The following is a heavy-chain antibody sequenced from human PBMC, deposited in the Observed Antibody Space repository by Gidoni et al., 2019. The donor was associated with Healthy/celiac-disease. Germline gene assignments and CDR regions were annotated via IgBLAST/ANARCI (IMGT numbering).Heavy chain of an antibody. D-gene: IGHD1-26*01. V-gene: IGHV3-23*01. CDR3: AKGGLGATFDY. J-gene: IGHJ4*02. Sequence: EVQLLESGGGLVQPGGSLRLSCGASGFTFSNYAMPWVRQAPGKGLEWVSVISGRGGATYYADSVKGRFTISRDNSKTTLCLQMNSLRAEDTAVYYCAKGGLGATFDYWGQGTLVTVSS. CDR1: GFTFSNYA. CDR2: ISGRGGAT.